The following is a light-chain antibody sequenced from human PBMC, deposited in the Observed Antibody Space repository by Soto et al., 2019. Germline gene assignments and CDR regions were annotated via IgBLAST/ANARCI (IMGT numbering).Light chain of an antibody. CDR3: HQYGGSPGT. Sequence: DIVLTQSPGTLSLSPGERATLSCRASRSVSSTYLAWYQHKPGQAPRLVIYGTYSRATGIPDRFSGSGSGTDFSLTISRLEPEDFAMYYCHQYGGSPGTFGGGTKVEIK. V-gene: IGKV3-20*01. J-gene: IGKJ4*01. CDR2: GTY. CDR1: RSVSSTY.